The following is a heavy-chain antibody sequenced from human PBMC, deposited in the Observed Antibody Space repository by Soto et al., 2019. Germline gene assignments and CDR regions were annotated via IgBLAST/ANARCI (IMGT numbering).Heavy chain of an antibody. CDR1: GYSFTPYW. D-gene: IGHD5-12*01. CDR2: IDPSDSYT. Sequence: GESLKISCKGSGYSFTPYWITWVRQMPGKGLEWMGRIDPSDSYTNYSPSFQGHVTISADKSISTAYLQWSSLKASDTAMYYCARLAMATRRGYYGMDVWGQGTTVTVSS. CDR3: ARLAMATRRGYYGMDV. J-gene: IGHJ6*02. V-gene: IGHV5-10-1*01.